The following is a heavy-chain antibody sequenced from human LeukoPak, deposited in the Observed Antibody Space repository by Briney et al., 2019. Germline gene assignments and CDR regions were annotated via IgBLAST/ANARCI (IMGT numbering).Heavy chain of an antibody. CDR3: ARGHRGYSGYDIYYYYYYMDV. J-gene: IGHJ6*03. CDR2: IYYSGST. CDR1: GGSISSSSYY. D-gene: IGHD5-12*01. V-gene: IGHV4-39*07. Sequence: PSETLSLTCTVSGGSISSSSYYWGWIRQPPGKGLEWIGSIYYSGSTYDNPSLKSRVTISVDTSKNQFSLKLSSVTAADTAVYYCARGHRGYSGYDIYYYYYYMDVWGKGTTVTVSS.